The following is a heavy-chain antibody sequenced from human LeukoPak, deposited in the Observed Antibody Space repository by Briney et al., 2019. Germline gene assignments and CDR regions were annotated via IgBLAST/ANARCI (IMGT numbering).Heavy chain of an antibody. J-gene: IGHJ4*02. V-gene: IGHV4-34*01. Sequence: NPSETLSLTCAVYGGSFSGYYWSWIRQPPGKGLEWIGEINHSGSTNYNPSLKSRVTISVDTSKNQFSLKLSSVTAADTAVYYCARGRRGDYWGPGTLVTVSS. CDR3: ARGRRGDY. CDR1: GGSFSGYY. CDR2: INHSGST.